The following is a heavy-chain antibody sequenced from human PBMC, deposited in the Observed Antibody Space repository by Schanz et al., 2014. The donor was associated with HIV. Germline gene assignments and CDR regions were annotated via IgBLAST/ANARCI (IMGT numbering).Heavy chain of an antibody. CDR3: SKATSGSRGWYTGSD. CDR1: GFTFYTYA. D-gene: IGHD6-19*01. J-gene: IGHJ4*02. CDR2: ISDSGDGT. Sequence: EVQLLESGGGLVQPGKSLRLSCAASGFTFYTYAMTWVRQAPGKGLEWVSTISDSGDGTYYADSMKGRVTISRDNSKNILYLQMNSLRAEDTALYYCSKATSGSRGWYTGSDWGQGTLVTVSS. V-gene: IGHV3-23*01.